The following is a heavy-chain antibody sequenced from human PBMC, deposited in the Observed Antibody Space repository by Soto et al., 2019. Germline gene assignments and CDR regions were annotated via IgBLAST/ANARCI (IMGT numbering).Heavy chain of an antibody. CDR1: GFTFSSYS. CDR2: ISSSSSTI. D-gene: IGHD4-17*01. J-gene: IGHJ5*02. V-gene: IGHV3-48*02. Sequence: PGGSLRLSCAASGFTFSSYSMNWVRQAPGKGLEWVSYISSSSSTIYYADSVKGRFTISRDNAKNSLYLQMNSLRDEDTAVYYCARDDYGDYVVKFNWFDPWGQGTLVTVSS. CDR3: ARDDYGDYVVKFNWFDP.